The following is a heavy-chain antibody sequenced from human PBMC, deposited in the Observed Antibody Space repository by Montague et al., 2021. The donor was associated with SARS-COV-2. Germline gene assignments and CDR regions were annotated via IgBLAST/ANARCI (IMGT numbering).Heavy chain of an antibody. CDR1: GGSISGYY. CDR2: IFYNGDT. D-gene: IGHD6-13*01. V-gene: IGHV4-59*08. CDR3: ATHRQHHNH. Sequence: ETLSLTCTVSGGSISGYYWTWIRQPPGKGLEWIGYIFYNGDTNYNPSLKSRVSISVDTSKNQFSLKLIAVAAADTAVYFCATHRQHHNHWGQGAMVAVSS. J-gene: IGHJ5*02.